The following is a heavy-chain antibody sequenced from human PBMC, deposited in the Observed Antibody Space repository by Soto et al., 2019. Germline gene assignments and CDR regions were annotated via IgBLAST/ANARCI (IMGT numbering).Heavy chain of an antibody. Sequence: QPGGSLRLSCAASGFTFSSYAMHWVRQAPGKGLEWVAVISYDGSNKYYADSVKGRFTISRDSSKNTLYLQMNSLRAEDTAVYYCARDRARDGSGSYPFYWGQGTLVTVSS. CDR1: GFTFSSYA. CDR3: ARDRARDGSGSYPFY. J-gene: IGHJ4*02. CDR2: ISYDGSNK. V-gene: IGHV3-30-3*01. D-gene: IGHD3-10*01.